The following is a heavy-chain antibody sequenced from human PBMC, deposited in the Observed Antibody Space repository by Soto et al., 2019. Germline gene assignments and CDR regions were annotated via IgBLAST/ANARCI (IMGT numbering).Heavy chain of an antibody. V-gene: IGHV1-69*13. D-gene: IGHD2-15*01. CDR1: GGTFSSYA. CDR2: IIPIFGTA. CDR3: ARELAAVVTGWFDP. Sequence: SVKVSCKASGGTFSSYAISWVRQAPGQGLEWMGGIIPIFGTANYAQKFQGRVTITADESTSTAYMELSSLRSEDTAVYYCARELAAVVTGWFDPWGQGNLVTVS. J-gene: IGHJ5*02.